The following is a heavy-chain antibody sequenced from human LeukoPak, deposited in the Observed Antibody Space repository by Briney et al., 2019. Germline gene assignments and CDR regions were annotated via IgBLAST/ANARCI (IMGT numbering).Heavy chain of an antibody. CDR3: ASITIFGVVPTTTWFDP. V-gene: IGHV4-34*01. J-gene: IGHJ5*02. CDR2: INHSGST. CDR1: GGSFSGYY. Sequence: SPTLSLTCAVYGGSFSGYYWSWIRQPPGKGLEWIGEINHSGSTNYNPSLKRRVTISVDTSKNQFSLKLSSVTAADTAVYYCASITIFGVVPTTTWFDPWGQGTLVTVSS. D-gene: IGHD3-3*01.